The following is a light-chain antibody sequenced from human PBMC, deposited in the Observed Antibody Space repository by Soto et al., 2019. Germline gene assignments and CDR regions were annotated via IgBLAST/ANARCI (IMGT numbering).Light chain of an antibody. J-gene: IGKJ2*01. CDR3: QQHNDWPRT. V-gene: IGKV3-15*01. CDR1: QSVSNN. CDR2: GAS. Sequence: EIVMTQSPATLSVSPGERATLSCKASQSVSNNLAWYQQKPGQAPRLLIYGASTRATDIPARFSGSGSGTEFTLTITSLQSEDFAVYYCQQHNDWPRTFGQGTKVEIK.